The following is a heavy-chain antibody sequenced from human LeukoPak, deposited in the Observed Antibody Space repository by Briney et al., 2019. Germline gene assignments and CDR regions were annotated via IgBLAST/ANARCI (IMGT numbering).Heavy chain of an antibody. V-gene: IGHV4-59*01. J-gene: IGHJ4*02. Sequence: PSETLSLTCTVSGGSISGNYWSWIRQPPGKGLEWIGYIYYSGSTNYNPSLKSRVTISVDTSRNQFSLKLSSVTAADTAVYYCARVRGDSSVWGQGTLVTVSS. CDR2: IYYSGST. CDR1: GGSISGNY. CDR3: ARVRGDSSV. D-gene: IGHD3-22*01.